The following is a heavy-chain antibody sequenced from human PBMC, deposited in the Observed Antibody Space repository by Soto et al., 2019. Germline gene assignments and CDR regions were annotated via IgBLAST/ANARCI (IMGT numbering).Heavy chain of an antibody. J-gene: IGHJ2*01. CDR1: GGTFSSYA. V-gene: IGHV1-69*06. Sequence: GASVKVSCKASGGTFSSYAISWVRQAPGQGLEWMGGIIPIFGTANYAQKFQGRVTITADKSTSTAYMKLSSVTAADTAVYYCARVNYIVVVPAADYWYFDLWGRGTLVTVSS. D-gene: IGHD2-2*01. CDR2: IIPIFGTA. CDR3: ARVNYIVVVPAADYWYFDL.